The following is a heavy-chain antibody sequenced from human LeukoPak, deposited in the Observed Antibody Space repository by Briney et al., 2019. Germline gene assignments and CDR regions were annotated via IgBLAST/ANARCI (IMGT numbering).Heavy chain of an antibody. D-gene: IGHD5-24*01. Sequence: GTLRLSCAASGFTFRNYGMSWVRQPPGKGLEWIGEIYHSGSTNYNPSLKSRVTISVDKSKNQFSLKLSSVTAADTAVYYCASLRWLQLPSFDYWGQGTLVTVSS. CDR3: ASLRWLQLPSFDY. J-gene: IGHJ4*02. CDR2: IYHSGST. V-gene: IGHV4-4*02. CDR1: GFTFRNYG.